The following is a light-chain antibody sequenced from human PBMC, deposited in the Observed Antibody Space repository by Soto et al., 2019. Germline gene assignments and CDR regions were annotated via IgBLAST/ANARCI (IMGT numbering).Light chain of an antibody. V-gene: IGKV3-15*01. CDR3: QQCTTWPPYT. Sequence: DIVMTQSPATLSVSPGERATLSCRASQSISNNLAWYQQKPGQAPRLLIYDASTRATGVPARFSGSGSGTEFTLTISSLQSEEFAVYYCQQCTTWPPYTFGQGTKLEIK. J-gene: IGKJ2*01. CDR2: DAS. CDR1: QSISNN.